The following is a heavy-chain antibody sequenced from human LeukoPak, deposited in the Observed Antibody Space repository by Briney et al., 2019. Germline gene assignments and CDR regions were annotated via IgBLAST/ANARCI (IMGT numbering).Heavy chain of an antibody. CDR3: VRIWFADWYFDL. CDR2: ISSSSSYI. D-gene: IGHD3-10*01. CDR1: GFTFSTYA. Sequence: GGSLRLSCAASGFTFSTYAMSWVRQAPGKGLEWVSSISSSSSYIYYADSMKGRFTISRDNAKNSLYLQMNSLRAEDTAVYYCVRIWFADWYFDLWGRGTLVTVSS. J-gene: IGHJ2*01. V-gene: IGHV3-21*01.